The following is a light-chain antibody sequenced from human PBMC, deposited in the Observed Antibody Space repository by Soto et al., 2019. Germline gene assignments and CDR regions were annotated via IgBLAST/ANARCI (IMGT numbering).Light chain of an antibody. Sequence: EIVLTQSPATLSLSPGERGTLSCMASQSVSNNYLAWYQLRPGQAPRLLIYGASRRATGIPDRFSGSGSGTDFTLTISRLEPEDFAVYYCQPYNNWPRTVGQGTQVEIK. CDR1: QSVSNNY. CDR2: GAS. CDR3: QPYNNWPRT. V-gene: IGKV3-20*01. J-gene: IGKJ1*01.